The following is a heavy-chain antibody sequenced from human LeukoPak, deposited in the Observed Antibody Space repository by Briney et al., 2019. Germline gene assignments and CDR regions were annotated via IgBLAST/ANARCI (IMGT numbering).Heavy chain of an antibody. CDR1: GFSFRDYN. CDR3: AKEGHYGDLTYYFDY. D-gene: IGHD4-17*01. CDR2: ITTSSTYI. V-gene: IGHV3-21*04. J-gene: IGHJ4*02. Sequence: GGSLRLSCAASGFSFRDYNMNWVRQAPGKALEWVSSITTSSTYIYYGDSVKGRFTISRDNSKNTLYLQMNSLRAEDTAVYYCAKEGHYGDLTYYFDYWGQGTLVTVSS.